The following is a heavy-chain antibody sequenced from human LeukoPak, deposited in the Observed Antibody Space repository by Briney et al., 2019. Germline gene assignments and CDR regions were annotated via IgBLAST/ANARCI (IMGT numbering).Heavy chain of an antibody. CDR3: ARWTTVTSVFDY. CDR2: INGDGSIT. D-gene: IGHD4-17*01. CDR1: GFTSSSNW. J-gene: IGHJ4*02. V-gene: IGHV3-74*01. Sequence: GGSLRLSCAASGFTSSSNWMHWVRQAPGKGLVWVSRINGDGSITSYADSVKGRFTISRDNAKNTLYLQMNSLRAEDTAVYYCARWTTVTSVFDYWGQGTLVTVSS.